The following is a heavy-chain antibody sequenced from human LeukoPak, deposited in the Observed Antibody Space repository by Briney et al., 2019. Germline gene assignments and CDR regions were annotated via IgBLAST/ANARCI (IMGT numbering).Heavy chain of an antibody. V-gene: IGHV1-69*04. D-gene: IGHD4-23*01. J-gene: IGHJ4*02. CDR1: GGTFSSYA. Sequence: SVKVSCKASGGTFSSYAISWVRQAPGRGLEWMGRIIPILGIANYAQKFQGRVTITADKSTSTAYMELSSLRSEDTAVYYCARVSGGTDDYWGQGTPVTVSS. CDR3: ARVSGGTDDY. CDR2: IIPILGIA.